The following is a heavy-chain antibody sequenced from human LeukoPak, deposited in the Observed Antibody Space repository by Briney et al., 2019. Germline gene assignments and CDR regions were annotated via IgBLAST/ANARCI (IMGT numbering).Heavy chain of an antibody. V-gene: IGHV4-31*03. J-gene: IGHJ5*02. D-gene: IGHD6-19*01. CDR1: GVSISSGGYY. CDR3: ARDRMYSSGWSPGFDP. Sequence: SETLSLTCTVSGVSISSGGYYWGWIRQQQGKGLEWIVYIYYSGSTYYNPSRKRRITIRVNTNKNHFSLKLSSVTAADTAVYYCARDRMYSSGWSPGFDPWGQGTLVTVSS. CDR2: IYYSGST.